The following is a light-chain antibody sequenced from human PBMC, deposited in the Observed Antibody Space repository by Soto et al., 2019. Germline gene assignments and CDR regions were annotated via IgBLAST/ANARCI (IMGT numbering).Light chain of an antibody. Sequence: DIQMTQSPSSLSASVGDRVTITCRASQSISSYLNWYQQKPGKAPKLLIYAASSLQSGVPSTFSGSGSGTDFTLTISSLQPEDFATYYCQQSYSTPPWTFGQGTKVDIK. CDR1: QSISSY. CDR3: QQSYSTPPWT. V-gene: IGKV1-39*01. J-gene: IGKJ1*01. CDR2: AAS.